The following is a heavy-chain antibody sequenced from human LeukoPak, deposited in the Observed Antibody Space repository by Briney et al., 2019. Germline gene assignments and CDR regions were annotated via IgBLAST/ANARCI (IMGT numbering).Heavy chain of an antibody. V-gene: IGHV3-74*03. CDR1: RFTFSGYW. Sequence: GGSLRLSCAASRFTFSGYWMHWVRQAPGKGLVWVSRINSDGYSITYADSVKGRFTISRDNAKYTLYLQMNSLIAEDTAVYFCTRAGYSSGFDSWGQGTLVTDYS. D-gene: IGHD6-19*01. CDR3: TRAGYSSGFDS. CDR2: INSDGYSI. J-gene: IGHJ5*01.